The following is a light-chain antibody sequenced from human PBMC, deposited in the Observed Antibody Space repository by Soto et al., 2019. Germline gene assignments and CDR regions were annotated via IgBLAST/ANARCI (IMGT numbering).Light chain of an antibody. CDR1: QSVSSN. J-gene: IGKJ1*01. Sequence: ELVITQSPAALSGSIRYRDKPSFRSSQSVSSNLAWYQQKPGQAPRLLIYGASTRATGIPARFSGSGSGTEFTLTISSLQSEDFAVYYCKQYNNWPRTFGQGTKVDIK. CDR2: GAS. CDR3: KQYNNWPRT. V-gene: IGKV3-15*01.